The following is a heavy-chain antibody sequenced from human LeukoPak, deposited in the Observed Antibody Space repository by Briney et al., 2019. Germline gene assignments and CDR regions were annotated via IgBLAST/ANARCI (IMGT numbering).Heavy chain of an antibody. Sequence: SVKVSCTASGFTFTSSAVQWVRQARGQRLEWIGWIVVGSGNTNYAQKFQERVTITRDMSTSTAYMELSSLRSEDTAVYYCAREATTGLIDYWGQGTLVTVSS. D-gene: IGHD1-26*01. CDR3: AREATTGLIDY. CDR1: GFTFTSSA. CDR2: IVVGSGNT. J-gene: IGHJ4*02. V-gene: IGHV1-58*01.